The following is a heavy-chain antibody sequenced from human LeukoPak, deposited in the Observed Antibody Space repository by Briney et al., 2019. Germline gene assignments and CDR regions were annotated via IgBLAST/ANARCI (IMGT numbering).Heavy chain of an antibody. V-gene: IGHV3-21*01. D-gene: IGHD6-6*01. CDR1: GFTFNSYS. J-gene: IGHJ4*02. CDR3: ARDLGTYSGSSQREY. Sequence: GSLRLSCAASGFTFNSYSMNWVRQAPGKGLEWVAVISSSSTYIYYADSVKGRFTIPRDNAKNALYLQMNSLRADDTAVYYCARDLGTYSGSSQREYWGQGTLVTVSS. CDR2: ISSSSTYI.